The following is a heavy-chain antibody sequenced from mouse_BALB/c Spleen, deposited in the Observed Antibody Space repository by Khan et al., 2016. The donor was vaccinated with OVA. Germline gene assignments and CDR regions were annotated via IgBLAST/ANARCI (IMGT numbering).Heavy chain of an antibody. J-gene: IGHJ2*01. CDR2: INPHIGET. Sequence: VRLQQSGPELVKPGASVKISCKASGYSFTGYCMNWVMQSHGKSLEWIGRINPHIGETFYNQQFKGKATLTVDEAFSTAQIELRSLASEDSAVYYCARTYRSDFDSWGQGTTLTVSS. D-gene: IGHD1-1*01. CDR1: GYSFTGYC. CDR3: ARTYRSDFDS. V-gene: IGHV1-20*02.